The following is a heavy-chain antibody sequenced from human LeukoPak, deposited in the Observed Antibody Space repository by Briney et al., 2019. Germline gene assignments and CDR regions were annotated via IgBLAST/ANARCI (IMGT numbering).Heavy chain of an antibody. V-gene: IGHV1-18*01. CDR3: ARASSGSVLLWFGDVFDY. J-gene: IGHJ4*02. CDR2: ISAYNGNT. Sequence: ASVKVSCKASGYTFTSYGISWVRQAPGQGLEWMGWISAYNGNTSYAQKLQGRVTMTTDTSTSTAYMELRSLRSDDTAVYYCARASSGSVLLWFGDVFDYWGQGTLVTVSS. CDR1: GYTFTSYG. D-gene: IGHD3-10*01.